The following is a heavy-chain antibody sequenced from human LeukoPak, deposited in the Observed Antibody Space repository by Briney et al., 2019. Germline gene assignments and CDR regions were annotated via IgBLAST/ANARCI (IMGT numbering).Heavy chain of an antibody. V-gene: IGHV3-49*04. CDR2: IRSKAYGGTP. CDR1: GFTFGDYA. CDR3: TRVIVATKDY. J-gene: IGHJ4*02. Sequence: GGSLRLSCTGSGFTFGDYAMNWVRQAPGKGLEWVGFIRSKAYGGTPEYAASVKGRFTISRDASKSIAYLQMNSLKTEDTAVYYCTRVIVATKDYWGQGTLVTVSS. D-gene: IGHD5-12*01.